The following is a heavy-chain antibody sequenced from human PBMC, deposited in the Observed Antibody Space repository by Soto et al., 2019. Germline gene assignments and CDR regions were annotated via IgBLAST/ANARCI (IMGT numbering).Heavy chain of an antibody. CDR3: ARRMAFTTGWYFDY. J-gene: IGHJ4*02. Sequence: SLILSCAASGFTFSNHTMSWVRQAPGKGLEWVSGLSASGTNTYYADSVKGRFTISRDNSQNILYLQMNSLRAEDTALYYCARRMAFTTGWYFDYWGQGTLVTVSS. D-gene: IGHD6-19*01. V-gene: IGHV3-23*01. CDR1: GFTFSNHT. CDR2: LSASGTNT.